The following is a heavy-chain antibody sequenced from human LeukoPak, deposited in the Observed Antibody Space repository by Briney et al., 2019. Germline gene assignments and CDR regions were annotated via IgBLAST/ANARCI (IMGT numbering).Heavy chain of an antibody. D-gene: IGHD3-22*01. V-gene: IGHV3-48*02. Sequence: PGGSLRLSCAASGFTFSSYSMNWVRQAPGKGLEWVSYISSSSTIYYADSVKGRFTISRDNAKNSLYLQMNSLRDEDTAVYYCASSDYDSSGTFDYWGQGTLVTVSS. CDR3: ASSDYDSSGTFDY. J-gene: IGHJ4*02. CDR1: GFTFSSYS. CDR2: ISSSSTI.